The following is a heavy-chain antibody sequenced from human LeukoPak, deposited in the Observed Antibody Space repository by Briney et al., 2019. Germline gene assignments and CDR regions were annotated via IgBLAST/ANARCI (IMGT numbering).Heavy chain of an antibody. J-gene: IGHJ4*02. Sequence: SETLSLTCAVYGGSFSGYYWSWIRQPPGKGLEWIGEINHSGSTNYNPSLKSRVTISVDTSKNQFSLNLSSVTAADTAVYYCARGQPHYDFWSGYYFKGGNGKYYFDYWGQGTLVTVSS. CDR3: ARGQPHYDFWSGYYFKGGNGKYYFDY. CDR1: GGSFSGYY. D-gene: IGHD3-3*01. V-gene: IGHV4-34*01. CDR2: INHSGST.